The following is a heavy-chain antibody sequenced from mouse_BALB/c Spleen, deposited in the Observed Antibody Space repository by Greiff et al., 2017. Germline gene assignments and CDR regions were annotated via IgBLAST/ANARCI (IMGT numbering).Heavy chain of an antibody. J-gene: IGHJ4*01. CDR2: IYPGDGDT. CDR3: ARSGVFYGSSSYAMDY. D-gene: IGHD1-1*01. V-gene: IGHV1-87*01. CDR1: GYTFTSYW. Sequence: VQRVESGAELARPGASVKLSCKASGYTFTSYWMQWVKQRPGQGLEWIGAIYPGDGDTRYTQKFKGKATLTADKSSSTAYMQLSSLASEDSAVYYCARSGVFYGSSSYAMDYWGQGTSVTVSS.